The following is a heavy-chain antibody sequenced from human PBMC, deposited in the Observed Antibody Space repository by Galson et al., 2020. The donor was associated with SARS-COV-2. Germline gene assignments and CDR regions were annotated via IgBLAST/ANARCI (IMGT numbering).Heavy chain of an antibody. V-gene: IGHV3-21*01. J-gene: IGHJ6*01. D-gene: IGHD3-3*01. CDR2: ISSSSSYI. Sequence: GESLKISCAASGFTFSSYSMNWVRQAPGQGLEWVSSISSSSSYIYYADSVKGRFTISRDNAKNSLYLQMNSLRAEDTAVYYCARGVRFWEWLDDYYYYGMDVWGQGTTVTVSS. CDR3: ARGVRFWEWLDDYYYYGMDV. CDR1: GFTFSSYS.